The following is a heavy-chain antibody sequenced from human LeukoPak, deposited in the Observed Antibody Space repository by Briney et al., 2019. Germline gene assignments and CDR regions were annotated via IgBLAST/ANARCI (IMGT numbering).Heavy chain of an antibody. CDR1: GGSINGYY. CDR3: ARRATSGSPYYLDY. D-gene: IGHD3-10*01. J-gene: IGHJ4*02. V-gene: IGHV4-59*01. Sequence: SETLSLTCTVSGGSINGYYWTWIRLPPGKELEWIGYMHYSGSTNYNPSLKSRVTMSVDTPKNQFSLKLSSVTAADTAVYYCARRATSGSPYYLDYWGQGTLVTVSS. CDR2: MHYSGST.